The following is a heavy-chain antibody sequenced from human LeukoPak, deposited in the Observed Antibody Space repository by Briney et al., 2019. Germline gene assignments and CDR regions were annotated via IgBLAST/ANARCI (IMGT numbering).Heavy chain of an antibody. CDR1: GGSISSYH. CDR3: ARPYSSGWSGAFDI. J-gene: IGHJ3*02. CDR2: IYTSGNT. Sequence: PSETLSLTCTVSGGSISSYHWSWIRQPPGKGLEWIGNIYTSGNTNYNPSLKSRVAISVDTSKNQFSLKLNSVTAADTAVYYCARPYSSGWSGAFDIWGQGTMVTVSS. D-gene: IGHD6-19*01. V-gene: IGHV4-4*09.